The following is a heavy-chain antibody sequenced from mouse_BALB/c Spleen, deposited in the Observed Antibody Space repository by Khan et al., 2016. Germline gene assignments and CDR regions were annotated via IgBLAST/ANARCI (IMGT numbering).Heavy chain of an antibody. CDR2: ILPVSGSL. Sequence: QVQLQQSGAELMKPGASVKISCKATGYTFSTYWIEWVKQRPGHGLEWIGEILPVSGSLNYNEKFKGKATFTADTSSNTAYMQLSSLTSEDSAVYYCSGGLGRGYVDYWGQGTTLTVSS. J-gene: IGHJ2*01. V-gene: IGHV1-9*01. CDR3: SGGLGRGYVDY. CDR1: GYTFSTYW.